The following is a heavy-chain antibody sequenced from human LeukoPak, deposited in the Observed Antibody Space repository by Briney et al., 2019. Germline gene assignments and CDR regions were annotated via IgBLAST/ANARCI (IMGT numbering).Heavy chain of an antibody. V-gene: IGHV3-21*04. Sequence: GGSLRLSCAASGFTFSSYSMNWVRQAPGKGLEWVSSISSSSSYIYYADSVKGRFTISRDNAKNSLYLQMNSLRAEDTAVYYCAKGSGYYSGPDAFDIWGQGTMVTVSS. CDR1: GFTFSSYS. J-gene: IGHJ3*02. D-gene: IGHD3-22*01. CDR3: AKGSGYYSGPDAFDI. CDR2: ISSSSSYI.